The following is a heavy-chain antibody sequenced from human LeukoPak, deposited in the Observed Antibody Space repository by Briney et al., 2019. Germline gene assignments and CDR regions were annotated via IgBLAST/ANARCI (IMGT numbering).Heavy chain of an antibody. V-gene: IGHV3-30-3*01. CDR1: GFTFSSYA. CDR2: ISYDGSNK. CDR3: ARDKIPYYYDGMDV. Sequence: GRSLRLSCAASGFTFSSYAMHWVRQAPGKGLEWVAVISYDGSNKYYADSVKGRFTISRDNSKNTLYLQMNSLRAEDTAVYYCARDKIPYYYDGMDVWGQGTTVTVSS. D-gene: IGHD2-2*02. J-gene: IGHJ6*02.